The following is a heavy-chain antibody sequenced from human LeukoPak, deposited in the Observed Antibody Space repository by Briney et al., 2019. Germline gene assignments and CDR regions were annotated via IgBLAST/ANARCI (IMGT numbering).Heavy chain of an antibody. CDR3: ARRGSFDY. D-gene: IGHD3-16*01. Sequence: PGGSLRLSCAGSGFTFSSYWRSWVGQASGKGVEWVAKIKQDGSEKYYGDSGKGRFTIARDNTKNSLYLQMNSLRAEDTAVYYCARRGSFDYWGQGTLVTVSS. CDR1: GFTFSSYW. CDR2: IKQDGSEK. V-gene: IGHV3-7*01. J-gene: IGHJ4*02.